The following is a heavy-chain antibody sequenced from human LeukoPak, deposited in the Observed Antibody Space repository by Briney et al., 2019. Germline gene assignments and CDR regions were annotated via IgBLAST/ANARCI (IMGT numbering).Heavy chain of an antibody. CDR1: GGSISSGYY. CDR2: IYHSGST. J-gene: IGHJ4*02. Sequence: PSETLSLTCTVSGGSISSGYYWGWIRQPPGKGLEWIGSIYHSGSTYYNPSLKSRVTISVDTSKNQFSLKLSSVTAADTAVYYCARAGYSGYVYWGQGTLVTVSS. CDR3: ARAGYSGYVY. D-gene: IGHD5-12*01. V-gene: IGHV4-38-2*02.